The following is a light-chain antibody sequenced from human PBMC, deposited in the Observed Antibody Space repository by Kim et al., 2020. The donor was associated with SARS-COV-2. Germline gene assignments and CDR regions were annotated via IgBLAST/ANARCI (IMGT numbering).Light chain of an antibody. J-gene: IGKJ4*01. Sequence: MTQSPGSLSVSSGERVSLSCRASQSVDSGLAWYQQKPGQAPRLLIYGASSRDTGIPARFSGSGSGTEFTLDINSLQSEDSGVYYCQQYSKWPLTFGGGTKLEI. CDR3: QQYSKWPLT. CDR1: QSVDSG. V-gene: IGKV3-15*01. CDR2: GAS.